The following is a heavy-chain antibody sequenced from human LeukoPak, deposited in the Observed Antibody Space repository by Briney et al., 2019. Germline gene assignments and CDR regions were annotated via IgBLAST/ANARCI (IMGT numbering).Heavy chain of an antibody. V-gene: IGHV3-30*02. CDR1: GFTFSSYG. CDR2: IRYDGSNK. CDR3: AKDCGSDWYRWFDP. D-gene: IGHD6-19*01. Sequence: GGSLRLSCAASGFTFSSYGMHWVRQAPGKGLEWVAFIRYDGSNKYYADSVKGRFTISRDNSKNTLYLQMNSLRAEDTAVYYCAKDCGSDWYRWFDPWGQGTLVTVSS. J-gene: IGHJ5*02.